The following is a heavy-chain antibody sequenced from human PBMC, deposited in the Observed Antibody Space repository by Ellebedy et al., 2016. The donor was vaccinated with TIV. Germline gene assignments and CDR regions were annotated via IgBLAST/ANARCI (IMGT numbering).Heavy chain of an antibody. CDR2: IYYSGST. Sequence: MPSETLSLTCTVSGGSISSSSYYWGWIRQPPGKGLEWIGSIYYSGSTYYNPSLKSRVTISVDTSKNQFSLKLSSVTAADTAVYYCALWFGELFDYWGQGTLVTVSS. V-gene: IGHV4-39*01. CDR3: ALWFGELFDY. J-gene: IGHJ4*02. CDR1: GGSISSSSYY. D-gene: IGHD3-10*01.